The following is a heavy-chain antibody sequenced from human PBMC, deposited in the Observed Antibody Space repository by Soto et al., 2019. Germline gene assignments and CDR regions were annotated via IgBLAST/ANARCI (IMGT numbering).Heavy chain of an antibody. J-gene: IGHJ4*02. CDR3: AKGSATSRPYYFDN. CDR1: GFTFSTYA. Sequence: GSLRLSCVASGFTFSTYAMSWVRQAPGKGLEWVSAITGDGADTFHADSVRGRLTISRDNSRNTLYLQMDSLRAEDTALYYCAKGSATSRPYYFDNWGQGTLVTVSS. CDR2: ITGDGADT. V-gene: IGHV3-23*01.